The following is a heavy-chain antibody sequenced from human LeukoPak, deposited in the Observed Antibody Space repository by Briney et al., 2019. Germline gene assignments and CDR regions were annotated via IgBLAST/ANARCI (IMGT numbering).Heavy chain of an antibody. Sequence: SETLSLTCAVYGGSFSGYYWSWIRQPPGKGLEWIGEINHSGSTNYNPSLKSRVTISVDTSKNQFSLKLSSVTAADTAVYYCARRSDWYGYLDYWGQGTLVTVSS. D-gene: IGHD6-19*01. CDR1: GGSFSGYY. CDR2: INHSGST. V-gene: IGHV4-34*01. CDR3: ARRSDWYGYLDY. J-gene: IGHJ4*02.